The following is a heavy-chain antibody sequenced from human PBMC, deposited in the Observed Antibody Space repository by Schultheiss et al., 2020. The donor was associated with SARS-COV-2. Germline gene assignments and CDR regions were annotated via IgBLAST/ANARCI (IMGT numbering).Heavy chain of an antibody. CDR3: AKDYYGSGTYPDY. Sequence: GGSLRLSCAASGFTFSSYAMSWVRQAPGKGLEWVSAISGSGGSTYYADSVKGRFTISRDNSKNTLYLQMNSLRTEDTAVYYCAKDYYGSGTYPDYWGQGTLVTVSS. V-gene: IGHV3-23*01. CDR1: GFTFSSYA. CDR2: ISGSGGST. D-gene: IGHD3-10*01. J-gene: IGHJ4*02.